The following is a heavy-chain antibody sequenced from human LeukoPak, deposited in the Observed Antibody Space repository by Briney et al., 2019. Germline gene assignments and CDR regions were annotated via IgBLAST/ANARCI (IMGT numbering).Heavy chain of an antibody. D-gene: IGHD5-12*01. CDR3: ARRTIVATIRSWFDP. CDR2: IYYSGST. V-gene: IGHV4-39*01. J-gene: IGHJ5*02. CDR1: GGSISSSSYY. Sequence: SETLSLTCTVSGGSISSSSYYWGWIRQPPGNGLEWIGSIYYSGSTYYNPSLKSRVTISVDTSKNQFSLKLSSVTAADTAVYYCARRTIVATIRSWFDPWGQGTLVTVSS.